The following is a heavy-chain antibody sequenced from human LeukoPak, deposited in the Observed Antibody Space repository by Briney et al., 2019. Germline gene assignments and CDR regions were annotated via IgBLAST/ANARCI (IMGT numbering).Heavy chain of an antibody. D-gene: IGHD6-19*01. Sequence: GGSLRLSCAASGFTFSSYSMNWVRQAPGKGLEWVSVIYSGGSTYYADSVKGRFTISRDNSKNTLYLQMNSLRAEDTAVYYCARDRYSSGWFDYWGQGTLVTVSS. J-gene: IGHJ4*02. CDR2: IYSGGST. CDR3: ARDRYSSGWFDY. V-gene: IGHV3-53*01. CDR1: GFTFSSYS.